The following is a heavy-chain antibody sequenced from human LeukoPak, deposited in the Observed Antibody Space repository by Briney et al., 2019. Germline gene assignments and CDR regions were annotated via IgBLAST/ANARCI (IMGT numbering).Heavy chain of an antibody. CDR3: ARLIDYGDNLDY. J-gene: IGHJ4*02. D-gene: IGHD4-17*01. CDR1: GGSISGTYY. V-gene: IGHV4-59*08. Sequence: SETLSLTCTVSGGSISGTYYWSWIRQPPGKGLEWIGYIYYSGSTNYNPSLKSRVAISVDTSSNQFSLKLSSVTAADTAVYYCARLIDYGDNLDYWGQGILVTVSS. CDR2: IYYSGST.